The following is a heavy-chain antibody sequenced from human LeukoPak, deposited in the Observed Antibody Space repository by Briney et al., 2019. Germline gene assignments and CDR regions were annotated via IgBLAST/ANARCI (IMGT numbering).Heavy chain of an antibody. D-gene: IGHD4-17*01. Sequence: HPGGSLRLSCAAFGFPLSSYAMSWVRQAPGKGLEWVSAISGSGGSTYYADSVKGRFTISRDNSKNSLYLQMNSLRAEDTAVYYCAREKIYGDYALDYWGQGTLVTVSS. CDR2: ISGSGGST. CDR3: AREKIYGDYALDY. V-gene: IGHV3-23*01. CDR1: GFPLSSYA. J-gene: IGHJ4*02.